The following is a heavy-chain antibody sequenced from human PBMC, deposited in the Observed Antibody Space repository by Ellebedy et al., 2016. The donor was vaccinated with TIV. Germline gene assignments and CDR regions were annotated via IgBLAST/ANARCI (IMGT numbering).Heavy chain of an antibody. Sequence: SETLSLTCAVSGGSISGSAYYWGWIRQPPGKGLEWIGSIHYTGTTHYNPSLESRLTISVDTSKDQFSLNLNSVVAADTAVYYCARDFQWWGQGTLVTVSS. D-gene: IGHD6-19*01. V-gene: IGHV4-39*02. CDR3: ARDFQW. CDR1: GGSISGSAYY. CDR2: IHYTGTT. J-gene: IGHJ4*02.